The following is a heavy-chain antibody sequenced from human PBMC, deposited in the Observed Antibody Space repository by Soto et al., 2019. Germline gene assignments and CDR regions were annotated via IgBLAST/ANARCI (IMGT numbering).Heavy chain of an antibody. CDR2: ISAYNGNT. J-gene: IGHJ4*02. V-gene: IGHV1-18*01. Sequence: QVQLVQSGAEVKKPGASVKVSCKASGYTFTSYGISWVRQAPGQGLEWMGWISAYNGNTNYAQKLQGRVTMTTDTATSTAYMELRSLRSDDTAVYYCARAEYGDYYSVGYYFDYWGQGTLVTVSS. D-gene: IGHD4-17*01. CDR3: ARAEYGDYYSVGYYFDY. CDR1: GYTFTSYG.